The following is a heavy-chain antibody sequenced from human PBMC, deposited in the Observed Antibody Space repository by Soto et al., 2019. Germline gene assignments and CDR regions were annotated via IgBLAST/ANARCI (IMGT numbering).Heavy chain of an antibody. CDR3: AEYGSGSYYNVSEPL. Sequence: QVQLVQSGAEVKKPGSSVKVSCKASGGTFSSYTISWVRQAPGQGLEWMGRIIPILGIANYAQKFQGRVTITADKSTSTAYMELSSLRSEDTAVYYWAEYGSGSYYNVSEPLWGQGTLVTVSS. CDR2: IIPILGIA. J-gene: IGHJ4*02. D-gene: IGHD3-10*01. CDR1: GGTFSSYT. V-gene: IGHV1-69*02.